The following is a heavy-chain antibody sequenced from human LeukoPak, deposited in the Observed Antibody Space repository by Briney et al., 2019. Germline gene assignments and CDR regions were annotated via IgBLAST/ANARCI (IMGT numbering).Heavy chain of an antibody. J-gene: IGHJ4*02. CDR2: ISGSGGST. Sequence: GGSLRLSCAASGFTFSSYAMSWVRQAPGKGLEWVSAISGSGGSTYCADSVKGRFTISRDNSKNTLYLQMNSLRAEDTAVYYCAKLKEPLDSSGYYVFDYWGQGTLVTVSS. CDR1: GFTFSSYA. CDR3: AKLKEPLDSSGYYVFDY. D-gene: IGHD3-22*01. V-gene: IGHV3-23*01.